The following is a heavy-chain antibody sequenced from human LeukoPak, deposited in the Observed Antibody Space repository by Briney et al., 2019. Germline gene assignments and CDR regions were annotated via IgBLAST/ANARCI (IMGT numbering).Heavy chain of an antibody. CDR3: ARGLDP. CDR1: GGSISSGGYY. V-gene: IGHV4-34*01. Sequence: SETLSLTCAVSGGSISSGGYYWSWIRQPPGKGLEWIGEINHSGSTNYNPSLKSRVTISVDTSKNQFSLKLSSVTAADTAVYYCARGLDPWGQGTLVTVSS. CDR2: INHSGST. J-gene: IGHJ5*02.